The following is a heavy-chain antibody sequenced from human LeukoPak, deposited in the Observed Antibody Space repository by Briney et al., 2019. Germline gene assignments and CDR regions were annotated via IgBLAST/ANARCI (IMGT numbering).Heavy chain of an antibody. V-gene: IGHV4-59*01. CDR1: GGSISSYY. Sequence: PSETLSLTCTVSGGSISSYYWSWIRQPPGKGLEWIGYIYYSGSTNYDPSLKSRVTISVDTSKNQFSLRLSSVTAADTAVYYCARVRRNDYYDSSGYYYRWFDPWGQGTLVTVSS. CDR3: ARVRRNDYYDSSGYYYRWFDP. CDR2: IYYSGST. D-gene: IGHD3-22*01. J-gene: IGHJ5*02.